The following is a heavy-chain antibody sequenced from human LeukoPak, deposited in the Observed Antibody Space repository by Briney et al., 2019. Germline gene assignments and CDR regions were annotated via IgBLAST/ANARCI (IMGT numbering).Heavy chain of an antibody. V-gene: IGHV3-33*06. D-gene: IGHD5-18*01. CDR3: AKDERGYSYGLIDY. Sequence: PGGSLRLSCAASGFTFSSYGVHWVRQAPGKGLEWVAVIWYDGSNKYYADSVKGRFTISRDNSKNTLYLQMNSLRAEDTAVYYCAKDERGYSYGLIDYWGQGTLVTVSS. CDR2: IWYDGSNK. J-gene: IGHJ4*02. CDR1: GFTFSSYG.